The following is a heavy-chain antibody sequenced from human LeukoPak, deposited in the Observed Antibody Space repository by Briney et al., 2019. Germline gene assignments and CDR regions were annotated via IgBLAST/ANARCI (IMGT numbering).Heavy chain of an antibody. D-gene: IGHD2-2*01. Sequence: SETLSLTCAVYGGSFSGYYWSWIRQPPGKGLEWIGEINHSGSTNYNPSLKSRVTISVDTSKNQFSLKLSPVTAADTAVYYCARDVVPGGGADYWGQGTLVTVSS. CDR3: ARDVVPGGGADY. CDR1: GGSFSGYY. CDR2: INHSGST. V-gene: IGHV4-34*01. J-gene: IGHJ4*02.